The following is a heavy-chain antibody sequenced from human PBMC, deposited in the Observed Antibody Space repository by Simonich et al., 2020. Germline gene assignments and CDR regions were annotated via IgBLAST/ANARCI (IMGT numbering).Heavy chain of an antibody. CDR2: IYYSGST. CDR3: ARGGRYCSSTSCYYYYYYMDV. D-gene: IGHD2-2*01. J-gene: IGHJ6*03. Sequence: QVQLQESGPGLVKPSETLSLTCTVSGGSISSYYWSWIRQHPGKGLEWIGYIYYSGSTNYNPSLKSRVTISVDTSKNQFSLKLSSVTAADPAVYYCARGGRYCSSTSCYYYYYYMDVWGKGTTVTVSS. V-gene: IGHV4-59*12. CDR1: GGSISSYY.